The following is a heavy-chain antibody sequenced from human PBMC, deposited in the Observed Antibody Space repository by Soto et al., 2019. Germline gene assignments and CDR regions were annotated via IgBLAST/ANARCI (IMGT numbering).Heavy chain of an antibody. CDR3: ATDQTTILDV. CDR1: GFTFRDAW. V-gene: IGHV3-15*01. J-gene: IGHJ6*02. CDR2: IKTYIDGATT. Sequence: PEGSLRLSCAASGFTFRDAWMSWVRQAPGKGLEWVGRIKTYIDGATTDYAAPVKGRFTMSRDDSKNRLYLQMNSLKIEDTAVYFCATDQTTILDVWGQGTTVTVSS. D-gene: IGHD5-12*01.